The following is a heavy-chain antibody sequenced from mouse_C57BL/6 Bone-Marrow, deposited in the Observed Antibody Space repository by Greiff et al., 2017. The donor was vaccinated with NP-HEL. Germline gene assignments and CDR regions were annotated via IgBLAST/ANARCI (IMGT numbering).Heavy chain of an antibody. V-gene: IGHV1-42*01. CDR3: ARGGKFITTVHYAMDY. J-gene: IGHJ4*01. Sequence: EVKLMESGPELVKPGASVKISCKASGYSFTGYYMNWVKQSPEKSLEWIGEINPSTGGTTYNQKFKAKATLTVDKSSSTAYMQLKSLTSEDSAVYYCARGGKFITTVHYAMDYWGQGTSVTVSS. CDR1: GYSFTGYY. CDR2: INPSTGGT. D-gene: IGHD1-1*01.